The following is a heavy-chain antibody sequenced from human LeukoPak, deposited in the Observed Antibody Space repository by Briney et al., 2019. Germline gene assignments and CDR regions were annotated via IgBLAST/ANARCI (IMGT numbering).Heavy chain of an antibody. CDR3: ARDRSGYDPYYFDY. J-gene: IGHJ4*02. D-gene: IGHD5-12*01. CDR2: NYHSGST. CDR1: GYSISSGYY. Sequence: PSETLSLTCAVSGYSISSGYYWGWIRQPPGKGLEWIGSNYHSGSTYYNPSLKSRVTISVDTSKNQFSLKLSSVTAADTAVYYCARDRSGYDPYYFDYWGQGTLVTVSS. V-gene: IGHV4-38-2*02.